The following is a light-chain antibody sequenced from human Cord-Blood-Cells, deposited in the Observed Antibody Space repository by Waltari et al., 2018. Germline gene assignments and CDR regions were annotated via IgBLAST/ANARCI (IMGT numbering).Light chain of an antibody. J-gene: IGKJ5*01. CDR3: QQYGSSPLT. CDR1: QSVSSDY. Sequence: EIVLTQSPGPLSLSPGERATLPCRASQSVSSDYLAWYPQKPGQAPRLLIYGASSRATGIPDRFSGSGSGTDFTLTISRLEPEDFAVYYCQQYGSSPLTFGQGTRLEIK. CDR2: GAS. V-gene: IGKV3-20*01.